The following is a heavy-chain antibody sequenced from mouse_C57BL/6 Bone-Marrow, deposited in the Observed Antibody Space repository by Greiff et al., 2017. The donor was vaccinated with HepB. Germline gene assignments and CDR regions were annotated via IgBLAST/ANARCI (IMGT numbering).Heavy chain of an antibody. Sequence: QVQLQQSGAELVRPGTSVKMSCKASGYTFTNYWIGWAKQRPGHGLEWIGDIYPGGGYTNYNEKFKGKATLTADKSSSTACMQFSSLTSVDSAIYYCAKLGLTTVVGFDYWGQGTTLTVSS. CDR3: AKLGLTTVVGFDY. CDR1: GYTFTNYW. CDR2: IYPGGGYT. V-gene: IGHV1-63*01. D-gene: IGHD1-1*01. J-gene: IGHJ2*01.